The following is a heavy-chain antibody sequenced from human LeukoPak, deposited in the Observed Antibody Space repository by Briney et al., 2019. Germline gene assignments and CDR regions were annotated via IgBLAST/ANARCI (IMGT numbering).Heavy chain of an antibody. D-gene: IGHD3-10*01. CDR1: GFTFSSHW. V-gene: IGHV3-7*01. J-gene: IGHJ4*02. Sequence: PGGSLRLSCAASGFTFSSHWMNWVRQAPGKGLEWVANVNQGGSEKNYVDSVKGRFTISRDNAKNSLYLQMNSLGVEDTAVYYCVRYGGSGSYHPGYWGQGTLVTVSS. CDR3: VRYGGSGSYHPGY. CDR2: VNQGGSEK.